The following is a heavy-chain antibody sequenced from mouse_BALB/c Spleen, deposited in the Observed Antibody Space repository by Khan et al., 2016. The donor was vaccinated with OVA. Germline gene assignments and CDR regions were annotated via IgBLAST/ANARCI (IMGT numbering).Heavy chain of an antibody. V-gene: IGHV1S56*01. CDR3: VREGLRRVAMDY. Sequence: QVQLQQSGPELVKPGALVKISCKASGYTFTSYDINWVKQRPGQGLEWIGWIYPGDGSIKYNEKFKDKATLTADKSSSTAYMQLSSLTSEDSAYYFGVREGLRRVAMDYWGQGTTVTVSS. D-gene: IGHD2-4*01. J-gene: IGHJ4*01. CDR2: IYPGDGSI. CDR1: GYTFTSYD.